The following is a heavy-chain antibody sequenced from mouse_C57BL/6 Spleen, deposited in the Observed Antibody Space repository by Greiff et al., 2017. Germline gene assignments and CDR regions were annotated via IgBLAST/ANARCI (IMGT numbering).Heavy chain of an antibody. J-gene: IGHJ3*01. CDR1: GYTFTDYE. D-gene: IGHD3-2*02. V-gene: IGHV1-15*01. CDR3: TRYSSGYGFAY. CDR2: IDPETGGT. Sequence: VQLQQSGAELVRPGASVTLSCKASGYTFTDYEMHWVKQTPVHGLEWIGAIDPETGGTAYNQKFKGKAILTADKSSSTAYMELRSLTSEDSAVYYCTRYSSGYGFAYWGQGTLVTVSA.